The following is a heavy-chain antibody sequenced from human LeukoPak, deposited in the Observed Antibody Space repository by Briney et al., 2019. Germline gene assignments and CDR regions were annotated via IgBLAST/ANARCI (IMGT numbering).Heavy chain of an antibody. Sequence: GGSLRLSCAASGFTFSSYWMSWVRQAPGKGLEWVAYIKQDGSEKYYVDSVKGRFTISRDNAKNSLYLQMNSLRAEDTAVYYCARDAAVRHFDWLCDYWGQGTLVTVSS. CDR1: GFTFSSYW. D-gene: IGHD3-9*01. CDR2: IKQDGSEK. J-gene: IGHJ4*02. V-gene: IGHV3-7*01. CDR3: ARDAAVRHFDWLCDY.